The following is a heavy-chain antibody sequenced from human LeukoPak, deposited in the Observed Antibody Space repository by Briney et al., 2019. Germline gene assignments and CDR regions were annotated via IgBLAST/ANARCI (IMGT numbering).Heavy chain of an antibody. CDR1: GYTFTGYY. D-gene: IGHD3-22*01. CDR2: INPNSGGT. CDR3: AREPSGITMIVVGVLRAVDI. J-gene: IGHJ3*02. V-gene: IGHV1-2*02. Sequence: GASVKVSCKASGYTFTGYYMHWVRQAPGQGLEWMGWINPNSGGTNYAQKFQGRVTMTRDTSISTAYMELSRLRSDDTAVYYCAREPSGITMIVVGVLRAVDIWGQGTMVTVSS.